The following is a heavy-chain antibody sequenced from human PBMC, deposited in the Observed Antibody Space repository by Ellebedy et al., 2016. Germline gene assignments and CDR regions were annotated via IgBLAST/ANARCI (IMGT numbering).Heavy chain of an antibody. CDR2: INHSGST. D-gene: IGHD2-2*01. Sequence: SETLSLTXAVYGGSFSGYYWSWIRQPPGKGLEWIGEINHSGSTNYNPSLKSRVTISVDTSKNQFSLKLSSVTAADTAVYYCARRGPRYCSSTSCYHFRTWRNTDYGGSFDYWGQGTLVTVSS. V-gene: IGHV4-34*01. J-gene: IGHJ4*02. CDR3: ARRGPRYCSSTSCYHFRTWRNTDYGGSFDY. CDR1: GGSFSGYY.